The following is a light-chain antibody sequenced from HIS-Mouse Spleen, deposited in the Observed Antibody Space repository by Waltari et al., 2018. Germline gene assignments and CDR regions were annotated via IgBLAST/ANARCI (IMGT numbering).Light chain of an antibody. CDR3: AAWDDSLSGPV. CDR2: RNK. CDR1: SSNIGSNY. J-gene: IGLJ3*02. Sequence: QSVLTQPPSASGTPGQRVTISCSGSSSNIGSNYVSWYQQLPGTAPKLLIYRNKQRPSGVPERFSGSKSGTSASLAISGLRSEDEADYYCAAWDDSLSGPVFGGGTKLTVL. V-gene: IGLV1-47*01.